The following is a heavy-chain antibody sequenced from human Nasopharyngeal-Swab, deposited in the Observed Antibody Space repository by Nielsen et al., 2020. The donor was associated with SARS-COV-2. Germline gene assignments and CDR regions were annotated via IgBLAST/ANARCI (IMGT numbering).Heavy chain of an antibody. CDR3: ARGHSRIIVVVPWRKGYFDY. CDR2: INPSGGST. J-gene: IGHJ4*02. Sequence: ASVKVSCKASGYTFTSYYMHWVRQAPGQGLEWMGIINPSGGSTSYAQKFQGRVTMTRDKSTSTVYMELSSLRSEDTAVYYCARGHSRIIVVVPWRKGYFDYWGQGTLVTVSS. CDR1: GYTFTSYY. D-gene: IGHD2-2*01. V-gene: IGHV1-46*01.